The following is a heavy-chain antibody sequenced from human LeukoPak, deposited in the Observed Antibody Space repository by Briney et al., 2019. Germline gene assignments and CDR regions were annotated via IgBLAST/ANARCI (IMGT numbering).Heavy chain of an antibody. D-gene: IGHD3-22*01. V-gene: IGHV7-4-1*02. CDR2: INTNTGNP. Sequence: ASVKVSCRASGCTFTSYAMNWVRQAPGQGLEWMGWINTNTGNPTYAQGFTGRFVFSLDTSVSTAYLQISSLKAEDTAVYYCAREGPQYYYDSSGIFDIWGQGTMVTVSS. CDR3: AREGPQYYYDSSGIFDI. CDR1: GCTFTSYA. J-gene: IGHJ3*02.